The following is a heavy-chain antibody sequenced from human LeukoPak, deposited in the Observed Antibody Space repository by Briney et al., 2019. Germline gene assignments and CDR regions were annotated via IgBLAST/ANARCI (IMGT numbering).Heavy chain of an antibody. CDR3: ARGLATMVRGVIISYYFDY. J-gene: IGHJ4*02. CDR1: GGSISSGSYY. D-gene: IGHD3-10*01. V-gene: IGHV4-61*02. Sequence: SETLSLTCTVSGGSISSGSYYWSWIRQPAGKGLEWIGRIYTSGSTNYNPSLKSRVTISVDTSKNQFSLKLSSVTAADTAVYYCARGLATMVRGVIISYYFDYWGQGTLVTVSS. CDR2: IYTSGST.